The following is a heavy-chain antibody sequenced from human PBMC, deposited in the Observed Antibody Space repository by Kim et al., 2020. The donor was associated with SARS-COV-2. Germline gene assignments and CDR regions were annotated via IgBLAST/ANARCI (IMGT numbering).Heavy chain of an antibody. CDR2: ISNDGSNK. CDR1: GFTFSSYG. J-gene: IGHJ4*02. Sequence: GGSLRLSCAASGFTFSSYGMHWVRQAPGKGLEWVAVISNDGSNKYYADSVKGRFTISRDNSKNTLYLQMNSLRAEDTAVYYCAKDGIVYYWGQGTLVTVSS. CDR3: AKDGIVYY. V-gene: IGHV3-30*18. D-gene: IGHD1-1*01.